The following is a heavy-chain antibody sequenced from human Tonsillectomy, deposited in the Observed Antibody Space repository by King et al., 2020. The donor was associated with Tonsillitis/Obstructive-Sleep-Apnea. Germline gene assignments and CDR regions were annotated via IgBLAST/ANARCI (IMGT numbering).Heavy chain of an antibody. CDR2: INHSGST. Sequence: VQLQQWGAGLLKPSETLSLTCAVYGGSFSGYYWSWIRQPPGKGLEWIGEINHSGSTNYNPSLKSRVTISVDTSKNQFSLKLSSVTAADTAVYYCARGQVAAAGMDIYYFDYWGQGTLVTVSS. CDR3: ARGQVAAAGMDIYYFDY. CDR1: GGSFSGYY. J-gene: IGHJ4*02. V-gene: IGHV4-34*01. D-gene: IGHD6-13*01.